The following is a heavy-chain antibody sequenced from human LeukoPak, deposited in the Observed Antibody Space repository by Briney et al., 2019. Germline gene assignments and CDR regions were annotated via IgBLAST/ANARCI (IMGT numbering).Heavy chain of an antibody. CDR2: IYPGDSDT. V-gene: IGHV5-51*01. CDR3: AGHRLVVAAIDPYYYYYMDV. Sequence: GESLKISCKGSGYSFTSYWIGWVRQMPGKGLEWMGIIYPGDSDTRYSPSFQGQVTISADKSISTAYLQWSSLKASDTAMYYCAGHRLVVAAIDPYYYYYMDVWGKGTTVTVSS. CDR1: GYSFTSYW. D-gene: IGHD2-15*01. J-gene: IGHJ6*03.